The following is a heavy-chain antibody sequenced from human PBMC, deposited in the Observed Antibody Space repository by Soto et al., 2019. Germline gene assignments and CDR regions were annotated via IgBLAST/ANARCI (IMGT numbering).Heavy chain of an antibody. CDR2: INHSGST. J-gene: IGHJ4*02. CDR1: GGSFSGYY. D-gene: IGHD5-18*01. V-gene: IGHV4-34*01. Sequence: SETLSLTCAVYGGSFSGYYWSWIRQPPGKGLEWIGEINHSGSTNYNPSLKSRVTISVDTSKNQFSLKLSSVTAADTAVYYCARGTAPDYWGQGTLVTVSS. CDR3: ARGTAPDY.